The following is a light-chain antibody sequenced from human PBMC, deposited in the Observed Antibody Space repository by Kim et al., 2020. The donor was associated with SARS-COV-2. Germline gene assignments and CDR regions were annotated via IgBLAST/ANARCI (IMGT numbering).Light chain of an antibody. V-gene: IGKV3-20*01. Sequence: LSPGEGATLSGRASQGVSTRYLAWCQQKPGQAPRLLIYGTSNRATGIPDRFSGSGSGTDFTLTISRLEPEDFAVYFCQQYDSIPHTFGQGTKLEI. CDR2: GTS. CDR1: QGVSTRY. J-gene: IGKJ2*01. CDR3: QQYDSIPHT.